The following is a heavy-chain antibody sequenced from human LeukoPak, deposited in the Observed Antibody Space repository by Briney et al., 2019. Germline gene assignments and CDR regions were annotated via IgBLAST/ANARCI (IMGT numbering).Heavy chain of an antibody. CDR1: GGSLSSYY. J-gene: IGHJ4*02. D-gene: IGHD3-22*01. CDR3: ARYYYESSGYYVLDY. V-gene: IGHV4-59*01. Sequence: SETLSLTCTVSGGSLSSYYWSWIRQPPATGREGIGYIYYSGSTNYIPSLQRQVTISVDTSRNQFSLKLSSLTAAGTAVYYCARYYYESSGYYVLDYWGQGTLVTVSS. CDR2: IYYSGST.